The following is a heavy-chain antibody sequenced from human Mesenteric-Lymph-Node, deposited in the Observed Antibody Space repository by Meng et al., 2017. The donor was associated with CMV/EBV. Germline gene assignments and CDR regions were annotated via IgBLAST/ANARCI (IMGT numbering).Heavy chain of an antibody. CDR1: GGSISSSSYY. Sequence: GSLRLSCTVSGGSISSSSYYWGWIRQPPGKGLEWIGSIYYSGSTYYNPSLKSRVTISVDTSKNQFSLKLSSVTAADTAVYYCARRGGDLWGQGTLVTVSS. D-gene: IGHD3-16*01. CDR3: ARRGGDL. CDR2: IYYSGST. J-gene: IGHJ5*02. V-gene: IGHV4-39*01.